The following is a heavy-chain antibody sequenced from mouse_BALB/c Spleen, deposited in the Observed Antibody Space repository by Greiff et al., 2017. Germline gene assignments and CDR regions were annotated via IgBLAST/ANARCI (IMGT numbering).Heavy chain of an antibody. CDR2: INPSSGYT. D-gene: IGHD1-3*01. CDR1: GYTFTSYT. V-gene: IGHV1-4*01. Sequence: VQLQQSGAELARPGASVKMSCKASGYTFTSYTMHWVKQRPGQGLEWIGYINPSSGYTNYNQKFKDKATLTADKSSSTAYMQLSSLTSEDSAVYYCARSGNYGDFDVWGAGTTVTVSS. CDR3: ARSGNYGDFDV. J-gene: IGHJ1*01.